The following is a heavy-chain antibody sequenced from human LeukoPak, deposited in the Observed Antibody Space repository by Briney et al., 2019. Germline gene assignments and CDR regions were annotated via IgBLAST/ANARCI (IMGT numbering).Heavy chain of an antibody. CDR1: GFMFSGSP. CDR3: ARPSQYGSGTDYYFDS. V-gene: IGHV3-73*01. D-gene: IGHD3-10*01. Sequence: GGSLRLSCAASGFMFSGSPMHWVRQASGKGLEWVGHIRSKANNYATIYAASVKGRFTISRDESKNTAYLQMNSLKTEDTAVHYCARPSQYGSGTDYYFDSWGQGTLVTVSS. CDR2: IRSKANNYAT. J-gene: IGHJ4*02.